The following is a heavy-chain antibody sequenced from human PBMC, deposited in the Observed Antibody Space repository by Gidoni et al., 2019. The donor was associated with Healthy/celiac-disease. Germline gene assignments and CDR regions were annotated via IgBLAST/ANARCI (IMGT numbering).Heavy chain of an antibody. J-gene: IGHJ3*02. V-gene: IGHV4-30-4*01. CDR1: GGSISSGDYY. CDR3: ARERGGVLGATVYAFDI. CDR2: IYYSGST. D-gene: IGHD5-12*01. Sequence: QVQLQESGPGLVKPSQTLSLTCTVSGGSISSGDYYWSWIRQPPGKGLEWIGYIYYSGSTDYNPSLKSRVTISVDTSKNQFSLKLSSVTAADTAVYYCARERGGVLGATVYAFDIWGQGTMVTVSS.